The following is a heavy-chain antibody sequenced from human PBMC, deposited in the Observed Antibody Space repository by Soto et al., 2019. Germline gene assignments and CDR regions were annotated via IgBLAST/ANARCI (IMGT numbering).Heavy chain of an antibody. Sequence: GGSLRLSCAASGFTFSSYAMHWVRQAPGKGLEWVAVISYDGSNKYYADSVKGRFTISRDNSKNTLYLQMNSLRAEDTAVYYCARDGIFYLEYSSSWYSYFDYWGQGTLVTVSS. CDR1: GFTFSSYA. CDR3: ARDGIFYLEYSSSWYSYFDY. D-gene: IGHD6-13*01. CDR2: ISYDGSNK. V-gene: IGHV3-30-3*01. J-gene: IGHJ4*02.